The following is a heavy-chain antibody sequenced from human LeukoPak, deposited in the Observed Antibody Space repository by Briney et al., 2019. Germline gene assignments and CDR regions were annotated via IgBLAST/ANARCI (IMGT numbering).Heavy chain of an antibody. Sequence: GGSLRLSCAASGVTFSSFAMSWVRQPPGKGLEGVSGISGSGTSTYYGDSVKGRFSISRDNSKNTLYLQLNSLRAEDTAMYYCAKDLVVAVMIGHYYFYGMDVWGQGTTVTVSS. CDR2: ISGSGTST. V-gene: IGHV3-23*01. CDR3: AKDLVVAVMIGHYYFYGMDV. D-gene: IGHD2-2*01. CDR1: GVTFSSFA. J-gene: IGHJ6*02.